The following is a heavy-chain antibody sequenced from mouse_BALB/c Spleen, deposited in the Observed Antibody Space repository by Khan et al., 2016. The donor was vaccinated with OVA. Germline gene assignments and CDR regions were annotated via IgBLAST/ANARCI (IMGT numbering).Heavy chain of an antibody. D-gene: IGHD1-1*01. CDR1: GFTFSSYT. Sequence: EVELVESGGDLVQTGGSLKLSCAASGFTFSSYTMSWVRQTPEKRLEWVAFISNGGSSSSYPDTLTGRFTIARDNAENTLYIKMSGLKSEDTAMYYSARAYTTDYDYVMDYWGQGKSVTVAS. CDR3: ARAYTTDYDYVMDY. V-gene: IGHV5-12-2*01. J-gene: IGHJ4*01. CDR2: ISNGGSSS.